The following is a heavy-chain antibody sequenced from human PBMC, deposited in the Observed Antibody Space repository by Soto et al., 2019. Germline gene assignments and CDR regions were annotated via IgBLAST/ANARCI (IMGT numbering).Heavy chain of an antibody. CDR3: AKGIIASIAAAGQYYFDY. D-gene: IGHD6-13*01. J-gene: IGHJ4*02. Sequence: EVQLLESGGGLVQPGGSLRLSCAASGFTFSSYAMSWVRQAPGKGLEWVSAISGSGGSTYYADSVKGRFTISRDNSKNTLYLQMNSLRAEDTAVYYCAKGIIASIAAAGQYYFDYWGQGTLVTVSS. V-gene: IGHV3-23*01. CDR1: GFTFSSYA. CDR2: ISGSGGST.